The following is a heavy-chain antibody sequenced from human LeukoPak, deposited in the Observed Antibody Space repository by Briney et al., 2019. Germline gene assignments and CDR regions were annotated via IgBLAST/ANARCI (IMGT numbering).Heavy chain of an antibody. Sequence: GASVKVSCKASGGTFSSYAISWVRQAPGQGLEWMGGIIPIFGTANYAQKFQGRVTITADESTSTAYMELSSPRSEDTAVYYCARDLSQCHPEDFWSGYCGDFDYWGQGTLVTVSS. CDR3: ARDLSQCHPEDFWSGYCGDFDY. D-gene: IGHD3-3*01. CDR1: GGTFSSYA. CDR2: IIPIFGTA. V-gene: IGHV1-69*13. J-gene: IGHJ4*02.